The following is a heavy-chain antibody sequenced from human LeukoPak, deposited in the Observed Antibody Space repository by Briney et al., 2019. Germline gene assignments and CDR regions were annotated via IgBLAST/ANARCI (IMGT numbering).Heavy chain of an antibody. CDR3: AREDGSGSYYSFPY. V-gene: IGHV4-59*12. J-gene: IGHJ4*02. D-gene: IGHD3-10*01. CDR2: IFYSGNT. Sequence: SETLSLTCTVSGGSISPYYWTWIRQPPGKGLEWIGYIFYSGNTNYNPSLKSRVTISVDKSKNQFSLKLSSVTAADTAVYYCAREDGSGSYYSFPYWGQGTLVTVSS. CDR1: GGSISPYY.